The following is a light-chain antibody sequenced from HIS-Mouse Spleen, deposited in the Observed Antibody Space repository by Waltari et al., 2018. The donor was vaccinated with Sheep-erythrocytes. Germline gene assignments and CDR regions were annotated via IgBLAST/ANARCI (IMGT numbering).Light chain of an antibody. CDR2: DAS. CDR3: QQRSNWPPYT. CDR1: QRVSSY. J-gene: IGKJ2*01. Sequence: EIVLTQSPATLSLSPGERATLSCRASQRVSSYLAWYQQKPGQAPRLLIYDASNRATGSPARFSGSESGTDFTLTISSLEPEDFAVYYCQQRSNWPPYTFGQGTKLEIK. V-gene: IGKV3-11*01.